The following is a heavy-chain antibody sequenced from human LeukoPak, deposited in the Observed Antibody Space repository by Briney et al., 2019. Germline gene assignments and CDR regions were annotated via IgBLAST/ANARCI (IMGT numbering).Heavy chain of an antibody. Sequence: SETLSLTCTVSGGSISSSSYYWGWIRQPQGKGLEWIGSIYYSGSTYYNPSLNTRVTISVDTSKNQFSLKLSSVTSADTAVYYCARPSSSWSYYEGWGQGTLVTVSS. CDR1: GGSISSSSYY. CDR3: ARPSSSWSYYEG. V-gene: IGHV4-39*01. CDR2: IYYSGST. D-gene: IGHD1-26*01. J-gene: IGHJ4*02.